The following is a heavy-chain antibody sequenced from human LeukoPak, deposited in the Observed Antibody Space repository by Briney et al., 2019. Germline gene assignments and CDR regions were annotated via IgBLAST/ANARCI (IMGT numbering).Heavy chain of an antibody. J-gene: IGHJ6*03. Sequence: PSETLSLTCTVSGGSISSSSYYWGWIRQPPGKGLEWIGSIYYSGSTYYNPSLKSRVTISVDTSKNQFSLKLSSVTAADTAVYYCARGRITMVRGVIMPSNYYYMDVWGKGTTVTVSS. CDR1: GGSISSSSYY. D-gene: IGHD3-10*01. CDR3: ARGRITMVRGVIMPSNYYYMDV. V-gene: IGHV4-39*07. CDR2: IYYSGST.